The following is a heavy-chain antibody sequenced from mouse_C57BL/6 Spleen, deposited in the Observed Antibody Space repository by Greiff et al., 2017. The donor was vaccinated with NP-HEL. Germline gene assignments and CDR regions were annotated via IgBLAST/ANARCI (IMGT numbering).Heavy chain of an antibody. Sequence: VMLVESGPGLVAPSQSLSITCTVSGFSLTSYGVHWVRQPPGKGLEWLVVIWSDGSTTYNSALKSRLSISKDNSKSQVFLKMNSLQTDDTAMYYCARRGDYDDGGHAMDYWGQGTSVTVSS. CDR1: GFSLTSYG. D-gene: IGHD2-4*01. CDR3: ARRGDYDDGGHAMDY. J-gene: IGHJ4*01. V-gene: IGHV2-6*03. CDR2: IWSDGST.